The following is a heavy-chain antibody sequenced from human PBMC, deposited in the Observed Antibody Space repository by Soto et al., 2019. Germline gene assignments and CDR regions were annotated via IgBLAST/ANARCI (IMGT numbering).Heavy chain of an antibody. CDR2: INSDGSST. CDR3: AKGNQWFDP. V-gene: IGHV3-74*01. J-gene: IGHJ5*02. Sequence: EVQVVESGGGLVQPGESLRLSCAASGFSFSDSWMHWVRQAPGKRRMWVSRINSDGSSTNYADSVKGRFTISRDNSRNTRYLQMGRPRPEDTAVYYCAKGNQWFDPWGQGALVTVSS. CDR1: GFSFSDSW.